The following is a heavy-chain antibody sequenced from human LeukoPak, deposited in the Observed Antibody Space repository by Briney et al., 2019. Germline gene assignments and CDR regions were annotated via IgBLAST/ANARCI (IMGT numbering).Heavy chain of an antibody. CDR2: IAYDGSRA. Sequence: GRSLRLSCAGSGFTFGSYGMHWFRQTPGKGLEWVAVIAYDGSRAFYADSVKGRFTISRDNSKNTMSVQMDDLRAEDTAVYYCTRYNNDHFDYWGQGTLVTVSS. CDR1: GFTFGSYG. CDR3: TRYNNDHFDY. J-gene: IGHJ4*02. D-gene: IGHD1-14*01. V-gene: IGHV3-33*01.